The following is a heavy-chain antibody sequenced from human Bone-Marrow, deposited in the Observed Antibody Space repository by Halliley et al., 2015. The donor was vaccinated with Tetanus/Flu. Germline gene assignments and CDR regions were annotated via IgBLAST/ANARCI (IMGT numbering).Heavy chain of an antibody. J-gene: IGHJ4*02. V-gene: IGHV3-48*03. CDR1: GFTFSSYE. CDR2: ISRTGDDI. CDR3: ARESGEGFNYWDY. Sequence: LSLTCVASGFTFSSYEMNWVRQAPGKGLEWVSYISRTGDDIYYADSVKGRFTVSRDNAKNSLYLQMDSLGAEDTAIYFCARESGEGFNYWDYWGQGTLVTVSS. D-gene: IGHD5-12*01.